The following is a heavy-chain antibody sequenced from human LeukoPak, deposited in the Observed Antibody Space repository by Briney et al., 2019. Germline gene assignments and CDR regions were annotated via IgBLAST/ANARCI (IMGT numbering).Heavy chain of an antibody. V-gene: IGHV4-4*02. CDR1: GGSISSSNW. CDR3: ARSDFWSGYYIGGYYYGMDV. J-gene: IGHJ6*02. D-gene: IGHD3-3*01. CDR2: IYHSGST. Sequence: PSGTLSLTCAVSGGSISSSNWWSWVRQPPGKGLEWIGEIYHSGSTNYNPSLKSRVTILVDKSKNQFSLKLSSVTAADTAVYYCARSDFWSGYYIGGYYYGMDVWGQGTTVTVSS.